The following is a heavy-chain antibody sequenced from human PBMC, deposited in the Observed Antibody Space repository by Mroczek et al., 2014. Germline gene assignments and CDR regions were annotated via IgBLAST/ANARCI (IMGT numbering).Heavy chain of an antibody. CDR1: GGSINSFY. V-gene: IGHV4-59*01. D-gene: IGHD1-26*01. Sequence: QVQLQQWGPGLVKPSETLSLSCTVSGGSINSFYWSWIRQPPGKGLEWIGYIYYSGSTNYNPSLKSRVTISVDTSKNQFSLKLSSVTAADTAVYYCARQRGVGSSFGYFDYWGQGTLVTVSS. CDR3: ARQRGVGSSFGYFDY. J-gene: IGHJ4*02. CDR2: IYYSGST.